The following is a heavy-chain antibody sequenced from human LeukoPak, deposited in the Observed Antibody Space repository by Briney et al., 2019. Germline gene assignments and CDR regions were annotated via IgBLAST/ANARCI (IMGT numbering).Heavy chain of an antibody. CDR1: GGSISSGSYY. CDR2: IYTSGST. CDR3: ARSGSYRGYFDY. Sequence: SQTLSLTCTVSGGSISSGSYYWSWIRQPAGKGLEWIGRIYTSGSTNYNPSLKSRVTISVDTSKNQFSLKLSSVIAADTAVYYCARSGSYRGYFDYWGQGTLVTVSS. D-gene: IGHD1-26*01. J-gene: IGHJ4*02. V-gene: IGHV4-61*02.